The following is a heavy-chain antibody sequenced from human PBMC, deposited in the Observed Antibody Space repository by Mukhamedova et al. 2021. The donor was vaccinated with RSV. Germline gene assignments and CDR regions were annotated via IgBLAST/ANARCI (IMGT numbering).Heavy chain of an antibody. J-gene: IGHJ6*03. CDR3: ARWIVRGSIHYMDV. Sequence: VKGRFTISRDNAKNSLYLQMNSLRAEDTAIYYCARWIVRGSIHYMDVWGQGTTVTVSS. D-gene: IGHD3-22*01. V-gene: IGHV3-48*03.